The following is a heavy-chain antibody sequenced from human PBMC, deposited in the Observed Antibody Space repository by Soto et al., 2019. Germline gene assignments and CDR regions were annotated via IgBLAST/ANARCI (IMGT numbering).Heavy chain of an antibody. D-gene: IGHD2-2*01. J-gene: IGHJ5*02. Sequence: GESLKISCKGSGYSFTSYWIGWVRQMPGKGLEWMGIIYPGDSDTRYSPSFQGQVTISADKSISTAYLQWSSLKASDTAMYYCARQLWSVVPAAMIGDALNNNWFDPWGQGTLVTVSS. CDR3: ARQLWSVVPAAMIGDALNNNWFDP. CDR1: GYSFTSYW. V-gene: IGHV5-51*01. CDR2: IYPGDSDT.